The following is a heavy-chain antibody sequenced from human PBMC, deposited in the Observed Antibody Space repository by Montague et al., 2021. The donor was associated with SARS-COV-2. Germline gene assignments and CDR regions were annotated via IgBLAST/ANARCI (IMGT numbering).Heavy chain of an antibody. J-gene: IGHJ4*02. CDR1: GDSVVRNSVG. Sequence: CAISGDSVVRNSVGWSWHRQSPSRAIELLGRTYYRSKWYSDYAPSVRGRLTVNPDASKNEFSLELNYVTPEDTAVYYCVRYSGWFYFDFWGQGTLVTVSS. V-gene: IGHV6-1*01. CDR2: TYYRSKWYS. D-gene: IGHD6-19*01. CDR3: VRYSGWFYFDF.